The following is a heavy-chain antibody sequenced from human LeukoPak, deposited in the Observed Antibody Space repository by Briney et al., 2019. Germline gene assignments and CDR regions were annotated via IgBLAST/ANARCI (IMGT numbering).Heavy chain of an antibody. D-gene: IGHD3-9*01. V-gene: IGHV4-34*01. J-gene: IGHJ3*02. Sequence: SETMSLAWAVYAGSFSGYYWSWNRQPPGKGLEWIGEINHSGSTNYNPSLKSRVTISGDTPKNQSSLKLSSVTTADTAEYYCARVLTFTLYWLLHDAFDIWGQGTMVTVSS. CDR1: AGSFSGYY. CDR2: INHSGST. CDR3: ARVLTFTLYWLLHDAFDI.